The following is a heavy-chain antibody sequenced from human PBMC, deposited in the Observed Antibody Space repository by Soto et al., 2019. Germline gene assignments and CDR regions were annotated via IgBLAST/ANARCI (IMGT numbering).Heavy chain of an antibody. J-gene: IGHJ4*02. CDR3: TAMAEIDY. CDR2: IRTKTNNYAT. CDR1: GPTLHGSG. D-gene: IGHD6-19*01. Sequence: GSLRLPCAASGPTLHGSGLHWVSQASGKGLEWVGRIRTKTNNYATAYAASVKGRFTISRDDSKNMAYLQMNSLKTEDTAVYYCTAMAEIDYWGQGTLVTVPS. V-gene: IGHV3-73*01.